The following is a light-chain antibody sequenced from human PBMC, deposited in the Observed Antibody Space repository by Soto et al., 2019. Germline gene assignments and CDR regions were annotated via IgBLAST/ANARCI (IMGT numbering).Light chain of an antibody. J-gene: IGKJ2*01. CDR2: SAS. V-gene: IGKV1-39*01. Sequence: DIQMTQSPSSLSVSVEDRVTITCRASQNIGTSLNWYQMKLGRAPTLLIYSASTLQSGAPSRFSGGGSGTDFTLTINSLQPEDFATYSCQQSYNAPYTFGQGTMLEIK. CDR3: QQSYNAPYT. CDR1: QNIGTS.